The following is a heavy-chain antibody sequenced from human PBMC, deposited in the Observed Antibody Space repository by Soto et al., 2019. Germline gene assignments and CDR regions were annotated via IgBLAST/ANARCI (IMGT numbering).Heavy chain of an antibody. V-gene: IGHV4-38-2*01. D-gene: IGHD1-26*01. Sequence: PSETRSLTCGVSGYSISSGYYWGWIRQPPGKGLGWSGGIYLSGSTYYNPSRKSRATTPVDTSTHPSSMWVTSVTAADPAVSYRGKVGRSFHGWFDLWGRGALVTVSS. CDR1: GYSISSGYY. CDR3: GKVGRSFHGWFDL. J-gene: IGHJ5*01. CDR2: IYLSGST.